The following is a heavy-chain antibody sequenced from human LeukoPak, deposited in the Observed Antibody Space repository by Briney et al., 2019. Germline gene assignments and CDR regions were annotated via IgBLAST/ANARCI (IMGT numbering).Heavy chain of an antibody. J-gene: IGHJ3*02. V-gene: IGHV4-38-2*01. CDR3: ARVNYYDSSGYQPFAFDI. D-gene: IGHD3-22*01. Sequence: SETLSLTCGVSGYSISSGYYWGWIRQPPGKGLEWIGSIYHSGSTYYNPSLKSRVTISVDTSKNQFSLKLSSVTAADTAVYYCARVNYYDSSGYQPFAFDIWGQGTMVTVSS. CDR2: IYHSGST. CDR1: GYSISSGYY.